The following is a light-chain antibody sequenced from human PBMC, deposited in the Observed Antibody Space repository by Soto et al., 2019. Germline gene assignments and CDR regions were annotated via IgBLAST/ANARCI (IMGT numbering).Light chain of an antibody. CDR1: QSISSW. Sequence: DIQMTQSPSTLSASVGDRVTITCRASQSISSWLAWYQQKPGKAPKLLIYYASSLESGVPSRFGGSGSGTEFTLQISRMQTADFANYYCHQYNSYPGTFGQGTKADI. CDR3: HQYNSYPGT. CDR2: YAS. V-gene: IGKV1-5*01. J-gene: IGKJ1*01.